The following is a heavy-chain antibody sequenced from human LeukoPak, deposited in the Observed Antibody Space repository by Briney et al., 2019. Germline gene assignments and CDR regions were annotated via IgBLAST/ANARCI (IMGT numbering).Heavy chain of an antibody. Sequence: SETLSLTCTVSGGSISSGSYYWSWIRQPAGKGLEWIGRIYTSGSTNYNPSLKSRVTISVDTSKNQFSLKLSSVTAADTAVYYCAREVYYGSGAPSWGKGTTVTVSS. J-gene: IGHJ6*04. CDR2: IYTSGST. CDR1: GGSISSGSYY. V-gene: IGHV4-61*02. CDR3: AREVYYGSGAPS. D-gene: IGHD3-10*01.